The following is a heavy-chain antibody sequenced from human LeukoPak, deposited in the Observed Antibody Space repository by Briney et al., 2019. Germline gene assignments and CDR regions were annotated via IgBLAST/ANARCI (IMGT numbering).Heavy chain of an antibody. V-gene: IGHV3-30*18. CDR2: ISYDGSNK. Sequence: PGGSLRLSCAASGFTFSSYGMHWVRQAPGKGLEWVAVISYDGSNKYYTDSVKGRFTISRDTSKNTLYLQMNSLTAEDTAVYYCAKGERRVVAATHFDYWGQGTLVTVSS. CDR3: AKGERRVVAATHFDY. D-gene: IGHD2-15*01. CDR1: GFTFSSYG. J-gene: IGHJ4*02.